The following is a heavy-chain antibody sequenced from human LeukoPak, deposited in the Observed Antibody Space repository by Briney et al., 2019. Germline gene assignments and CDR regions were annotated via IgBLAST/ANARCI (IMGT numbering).Heavy chain of an antibody. CDR1: GVSIRSSN. CDR3: ARDGQLLSFDY. V-gene: IGHV3-21*01. CDR2: ISSSSSYI. Sequence: ETLSLTCTVSGVSIRSSNSYWGWIRQPPGKGLEWVSSISSSSSYIYYADSVKGRFTISRDNAKNSLYLQMNSLRAEDTAVYYCARDGQLLSFDYWGQGTLVSVSS. J-gene: IGHJ4*02. D-gene: IGHD2-2*01.